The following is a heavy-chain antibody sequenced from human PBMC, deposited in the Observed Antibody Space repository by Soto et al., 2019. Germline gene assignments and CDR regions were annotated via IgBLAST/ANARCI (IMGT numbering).Heavy chain of an antibody. D-gene: IGHD4-17*01. CDR2: VNTGGSST. CDR3: TKVVYGGNSAPNSGMDV. CDR1: GFTFSSYA. V-gene: IGHV3-23*01. Sequence: EVQLLESGGGFVQPGGSLRLSCAASGFTFSSYAMSWVRLAPGKGLEWVSTVNTGGSSTFYADSVKGRFTISRDNSKNTLFLQMNSLRAEDTAIYYCTKVVYGGNSAPNSGMDVRGQGTTVTVSS. J-gene: IGHJ6*02.